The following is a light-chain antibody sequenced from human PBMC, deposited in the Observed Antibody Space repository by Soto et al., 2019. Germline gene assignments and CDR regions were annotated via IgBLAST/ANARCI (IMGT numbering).Light chain of an antibody. Sequence: QSVLTQPPSVSGAPGQRVTISCTGSSSNIGAGYDVHWYHQLPRTAPKVLIYGNSNRPSGVPDRFSGSKSGTSASLAITGLQAEDEADYYCQSYDSSLSGLYVFGTGTKVTVL. CDR3: QSYDSSLSGLYV. CDR1: SSNIGAGYD. J-gene: IGLJ1*01. V-gene: IGLV1-40*01. CDR2: GNS.